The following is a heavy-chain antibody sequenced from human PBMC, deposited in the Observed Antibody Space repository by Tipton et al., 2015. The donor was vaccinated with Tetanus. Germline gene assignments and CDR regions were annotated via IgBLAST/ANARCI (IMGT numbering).Heavy chain of an antibody. J-gene: IGHJ1*01. CDR1: GGSISDKKYY. CDR3: ARQDTLNYYYVGYFHD. CDR2: IYYSGST. V-gene: IGHV4-39*01. Sequence: TLSLTCTVSGGSISDKKYYWGWIRQAPGKGLEWIGIIYYSGSTYYNASLRSRVTISVDTSKNQFSLQLRSVTAADTAVYYCARQDTLNYYYVGYFHDWGQGTLVTVSS. D-gene: IGHD3-22*01.